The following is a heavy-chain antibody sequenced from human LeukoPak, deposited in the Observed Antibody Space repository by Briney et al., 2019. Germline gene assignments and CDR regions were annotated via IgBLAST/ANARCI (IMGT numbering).Heavy chain of an antibody. D-gene: IGHD4-11*01. J-gene: IGHJ6*03. Sequence: GGSLRLSCVASGFTFSDYYMSWIRQAPGQGLEWLSYISPRGSAIYYADSAKGRFTISRDNAKNSLYLQMNRLRAEDTAVYYCARGDDSNDYYFYYYMDVWGNGTTVTVSS. CDR1: GFTFSDYY. CDR3: ARGDDSNDYYFYYYMDV. V-gene: IGHV3-11*04. CDR2: ISPRGSAI.